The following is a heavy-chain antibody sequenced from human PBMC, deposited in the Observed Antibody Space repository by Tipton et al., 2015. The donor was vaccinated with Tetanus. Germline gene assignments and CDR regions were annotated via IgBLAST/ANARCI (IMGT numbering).Heavy chain of an antibody. D-gene: IGHD6-19*01. J-gene: IGHJ5*01. CDR3: ARPVKQWLVPVDS. CDR1: GGSFSGHY. V-gene: IGHV4-34*01. CDR2: INPSGGA. Sequence: TLSLTCAVSGGSFSGHYWSWIRQPPGEGLEWIGEINPSGGASYNPSLKSRVTISVDTSTNQFSLKLTSVTAADTAVYYCARPVKQWLVPVDSWGHGILVTVSS.